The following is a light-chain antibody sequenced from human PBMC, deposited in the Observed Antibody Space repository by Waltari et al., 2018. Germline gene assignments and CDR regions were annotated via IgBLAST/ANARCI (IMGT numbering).Light chain of an antibody. CDR1: QSIINY. J-gene: IGKJ2*01. CDR2: EAS. V-gene: IGKV1-39*01. Sequence: DIQMTQSPSTLSASVGDRVTMTCRASQSIINYLNWYQQKPGRAPKLLIFEASNLQPGVPSRFSGTGSGTDFTLTISSLQPEGLASCYCQQSYSTPDTFGQGTKVEI. CDR3: QQSYSTPDT.